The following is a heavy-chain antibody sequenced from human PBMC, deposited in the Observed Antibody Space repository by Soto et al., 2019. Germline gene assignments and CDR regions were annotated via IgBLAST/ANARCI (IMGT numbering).Heavy chain of an antibody. V-gene: IGHV4-39*01. D-gene: IGHD3-16*01. J-gene: IGHJ4*02. CDR2: IYYSGST. CDR1: GGSISSSSYY. CDR3: ARGRGGGFKSGIDYLDY. Sequence: SETLSLTCTVSGGSISSSSYYWGWIRQPPGKGLEWIGSIYYSGSTYYNPSLKSRVTISVDTSKNQFSLKLSSVTAEDTAVYYCARGRGGGFKSGIDYLDYWGQGTLVTVSS.